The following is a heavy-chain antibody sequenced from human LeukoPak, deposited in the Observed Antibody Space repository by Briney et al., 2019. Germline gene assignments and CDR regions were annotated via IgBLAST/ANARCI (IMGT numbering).Heavy chain of an antibody. CDR2: IDSSSSYI. Sequence: GGSLRLSCEASGFTFSSYWMNWVRQAPGKGLEWVSVIDSSSSYIYYADSVMGRFTISRDNAENSLYLQMNSLRAEDTAVYYCARDTDSSGYPGDVWGQGTTVTVSS. CDR1: GFTFSSYW. D-gene: IGHD3-22*01. V-gene: IGHV3-21*01. J-gene: IGHJ6*02. CDR3: ARDTDSSGYPGDV.